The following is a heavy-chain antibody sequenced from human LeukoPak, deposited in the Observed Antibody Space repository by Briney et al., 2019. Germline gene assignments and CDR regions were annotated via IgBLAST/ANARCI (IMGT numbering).Heavy chain of an antibody. J-gene: IGHJ6*03. CDR1: GFTFSSCG. D-gene: IGHD3-10*01. Sequence: GGSLRLSCAASGFTFSSCGMSWVRQAPGKGLEWVSALSDSGGSTFYADSVKGRFTISRDNSKNTLYLQMNRLRAEDTAVYYCAKGGAVSSKSITMIRGTRRYYYYMDVWGKGATVTISS. V-gene: IGHV3-23*01. CDR2: LSDSGGST. CDR3: AKGGAVSSKSITMIRGTRRYYYYMDV.